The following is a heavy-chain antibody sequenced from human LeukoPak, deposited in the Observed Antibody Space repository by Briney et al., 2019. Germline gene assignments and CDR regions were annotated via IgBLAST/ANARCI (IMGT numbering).Heavy chain of an antibody. Sequence: GGSLRLSCAASGFTFSSYGMSWVRQAPGKGLEWVSAISGSGGSTYYADSVKGRFTISRDNSKNTQYLQMNSLRAEDTAVYYCAKVLIPGYSYGYPFDYWGQGTLVTVSS. V-gene: IGHV3-23*01. J-gene: IGHJ4*02. CDR1: GFTFSSYG. CDR3: AKVLIPGYSYGYPFDY. CDR2: ISGSGGST. D-gene: IGHD5-18*01.